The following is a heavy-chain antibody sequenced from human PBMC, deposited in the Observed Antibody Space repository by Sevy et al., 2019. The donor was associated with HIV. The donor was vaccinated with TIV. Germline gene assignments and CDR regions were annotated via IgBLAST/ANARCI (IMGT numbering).Heavy chain of an antibody. V-gene: IGHV4-39*01. CDR3: ASRLYCSGGSCPPGAFDI. CDR1: GGSISSGSYY. J-gene: IGHJ3*02. Sequence: SETLSLTCTVSGGSISSGSYYWGWIRQPPGKGLEWIGSIYYSGSTYYNPSLKSRVTISVDTSKNQFPLKLGSVTAADTAVYYCASRLYCSGGSCPPGAFDIWGQGTMVTVSS. CDR2: IYYSGST. D-gene: IGHD2-15*01.